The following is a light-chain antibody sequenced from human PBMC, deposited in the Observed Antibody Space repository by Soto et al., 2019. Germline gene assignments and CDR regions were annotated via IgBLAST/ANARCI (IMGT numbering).Light chain of an antibody. CDR2: GAS. CDR1: QSVSSSY. V-gene: IGKV3-20*01. Sequence: EIVLTQSPGTLSLSPGERATLSCRASQSVSSSYLAWYQQKPGQAPRLLIYGASSRATGIPDRFSGSGSGTDVTLTISRLEPEDFAVYYCQRYCSSSLTFGGGTKVEIK. CDR3: QRYCSSSLT. J-gene: IGKJ4*01.